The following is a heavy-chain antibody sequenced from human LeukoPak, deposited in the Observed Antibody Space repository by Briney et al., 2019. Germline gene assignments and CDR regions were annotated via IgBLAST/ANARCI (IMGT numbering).Heavy chain of an antibody. V-gene: IGHV3-21*01. D-gene: IGHD6-13*01. CDR2: ISSSSSYI. CDR1: GFTFSGYW. J-gene: IGHJ4*02. Sequence: GGSLRLSCAVSGFTFSGYWMNWVRHAPGKGLEWVSSISSSSSYIYYADSVKGRFTISRDNAKNSLYLQMNSLRAEDTAVYYCARERKSSSWYPGTGWGQGTLVTVSS. CDR3: ARERKSSSWYPGTG.